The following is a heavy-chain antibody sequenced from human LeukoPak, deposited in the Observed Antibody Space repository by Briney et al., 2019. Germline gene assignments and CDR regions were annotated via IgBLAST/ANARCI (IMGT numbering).Heavy chain of an antibody. CDR1: GYTFTGYY. CDR2: INPNSGGT. D-gene: IGHD6-25*01. CDR3: ARGLTRYSSAAIDY. V-gene: IGHV1-2*02. J-gene: IGHJ4*02. Sequence: ASVKVSCKASGYTFTGYYMHWVRQAPGQGLEWMGWINPNSGGTNYAQKFQGRVTMTRGTSISTAYMELSRLRSDDTAVYYCARGLTRYSSAAIDYWGQGTLVTVSS.